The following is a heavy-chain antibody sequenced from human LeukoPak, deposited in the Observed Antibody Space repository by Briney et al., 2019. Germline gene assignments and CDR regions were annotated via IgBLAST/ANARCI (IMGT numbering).Heavy chain of an antibody. CDR2: IYTSGST. CDR3: ARATRNNYYYYYYMDV. V-gene: IGHV4-61*02. Sequence: PSETLSLTCTVSGGSISSGSYYWSWIRQPAGKGLEWIGRIYTSGSTNYNPSLKSRVTISVDTSKNQFSLKLSSVTPADTAVYYCARATRNNYYYYYYMDVWGKGTTVTVSS. J-gene: IGHJ6*03. CDR1: GGSISSGSYY. D-gene: IGHD1-14*01.